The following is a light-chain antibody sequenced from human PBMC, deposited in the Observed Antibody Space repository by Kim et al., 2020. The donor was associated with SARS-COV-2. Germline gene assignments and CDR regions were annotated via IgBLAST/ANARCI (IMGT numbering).Light chain of an antibody. J-gene: IGKJ2*02. Sequence: SPGGRATLACRASQSVTSDYLAWYQQRPGQAPRLLIYRASTRATGIPDRFSGGGSGTDFTLTISRLEPEDFAVYFCQHYDGSSPCTFGQGTKLEI. CDR2: RAS. CDR1: QSVTSDY. V-gene: IGKV3-20*01. CDR3: QHYDGSSPCT.